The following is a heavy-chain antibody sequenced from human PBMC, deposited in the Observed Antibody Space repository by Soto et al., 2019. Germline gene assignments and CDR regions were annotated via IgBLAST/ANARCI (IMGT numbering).Heavy chain of an antibody. D-gene: IGHD2-2*01. CDR3: ARAEYCSSTSWRTPTKANYYYLYV. CDR1: CYPFSSYG. CDR2: ISAHNRNT. Sequence: ASVKACCKASCYPFSSYGINWSGQAPVQGLEWMRWISAHNRNTNYAQKLQGRVTMTTDTYTSTAYMELRSLRSDDTAVYFYARAEYCSSTSWRTPTKANYYYLYVRRQ. J-gene: IGHJ6*03. V-gene: IGHV1-18*01.